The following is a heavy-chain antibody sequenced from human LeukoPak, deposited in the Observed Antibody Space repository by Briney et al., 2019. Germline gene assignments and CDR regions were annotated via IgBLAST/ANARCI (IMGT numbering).Heavy chain of an antibody. J-gene: IGHJ4*02. D-gene: IGHD1-26*01. CDR2: ISSGGTTK. Sequence: PGGSLRLSCAASGYTFSSYEMNWVRQAPGKGLGWVSYISSGGTTKYYADSVKGRFTISRDSAKNSLFLQMSSLRAEDTAVYYCARGTVGADFDYWGQGTLVTVSS. CDR1: GYTFSSYE. CDR3: ARGTVGADFDY. V-gene: IGHV3-48*03.